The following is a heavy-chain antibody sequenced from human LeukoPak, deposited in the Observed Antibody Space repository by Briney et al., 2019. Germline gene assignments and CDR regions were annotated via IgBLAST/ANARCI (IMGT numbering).Heavy chain of an antibody. CDR2: MNPNSGKT. J-gene: IGHJ5*02. Sequence: ASVRVSCKASGYTFTSYDINWVRQATGQGLEWMGWMNPNSGKTGYVQKFQGRVTMTTDTSANTAYMDLSSLRSEDAAVYYCARLSSHYGDYKVDPWGQGTLVTVSS. CDR1: GYTFTSYD. CDR3: ARLSSHYGDYKVDP. D-gene: IGHD4-17*01. V-gene: IGHV1-8*01.